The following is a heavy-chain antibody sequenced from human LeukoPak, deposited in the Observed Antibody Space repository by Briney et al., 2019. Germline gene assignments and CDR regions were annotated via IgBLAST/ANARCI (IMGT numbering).Heavy chain of an antibody. D-gene: IGHD5-24*01. V-gene: IGHV3-23*01. J-gene: IGHJ4*02. CDR1: GFTFSSYA. Sequence: GGSLRLSCAASGFTFSSYAMSWVRQAPGKGLEWVSAISGSGGSTYYADSVKGQFTISRDNSKNTLYLQMNSLRAEDTAVYYCAKGEMATIKYFDYWGQGTLVTVSS. CDR2: ISGSGGST. CDR3: AKGEMATIKYFDY.